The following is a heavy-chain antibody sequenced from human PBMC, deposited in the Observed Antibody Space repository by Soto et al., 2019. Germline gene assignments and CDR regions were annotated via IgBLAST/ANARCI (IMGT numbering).Heavy chain of an antibody. CDR1: GGSINSYW. Sequence: SETLSLTCSVSGGSINSYWWSWIRQPAGKGLEWIGRVYSSGTTDYNPSLNSRATMSVETSKNQFSLKLTSVTAADTAVYYCARAIGSYAYADGYWGEGIKVTVSS. J-gene: IGHJ4*02. V-gene: IGHV4-4*07. CDR2: VYSSGTT. D-gene: IGHD2-2*01. CDR3: ARAIGSYAYADGY.